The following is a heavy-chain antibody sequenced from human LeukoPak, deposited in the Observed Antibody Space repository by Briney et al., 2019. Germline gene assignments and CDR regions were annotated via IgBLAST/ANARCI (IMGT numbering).Heavy chain of an antibody. CDR3: ARAGDYGDSKIDY. V-gene: IGHV3-11*04. CDR1: GFTFSDYN. D-gene: IGHD4-17*01. Sequence: PGGSLRLSCAASGFTFSDYNMRWIRQASGKGLEWVASISRSGCTQYYADSVKGRFTISRDNAKNSLFLQMNSLRAEDTAVYYCARAGDYGDSKIDYWGQGTLVTVSS. J-gene: IGHJ4*02. CDR2: ISRSGCTQ.